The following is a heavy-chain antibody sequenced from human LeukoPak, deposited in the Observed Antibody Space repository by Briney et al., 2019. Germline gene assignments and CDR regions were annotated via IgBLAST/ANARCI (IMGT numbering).Heavy chain of an antibody. Sequence: GGSLRLSCVASGFTFSSYWMSWVRQAPGKGLEWVANIKQDGSEKYYVDSVKGRFTISRDNAKNSLYLQMNSLRAEDTAVYYCARVDYGDYIDYWGQGTLVTVSS. CDR2: IKQDGSEK. V-gene: IGHV3-7*01. J-gene: IGHJ4*02. D-gene: IGHD4-17*01. CDR1: GFTFSSYW. CDR3: ARVDYGDYIDY.